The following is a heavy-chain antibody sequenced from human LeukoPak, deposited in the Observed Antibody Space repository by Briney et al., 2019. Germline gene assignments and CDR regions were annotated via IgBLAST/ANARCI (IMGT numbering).Heavy chain of an antibody. CDR2: INPSGGST. D-gene: IGHD4-17*01. CDR3: ARGTVNTPETGGDHFDY. Sequence: ASVKVSCKASGYTFTSYYMHWVRQAPGQGLGWMGIINPSGGSTSYAQKFQGRVTMTRDTSTSTVYMELSSMRSEETAVYYCARGTVNTPETGGDHFDYWGQGTLVTVSS. CDR1: GYTFTSYY. V-gene: IGHV1-46*01. J-gene: IGHJ4*02.